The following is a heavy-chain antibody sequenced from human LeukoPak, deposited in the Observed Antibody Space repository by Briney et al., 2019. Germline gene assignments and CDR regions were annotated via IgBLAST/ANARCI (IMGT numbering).Heavy chain of an antibody. CDR2: MYYSGSP. V-gene: IGHV4-59*13. CDR3: ARTIGSSGWKTYYYYYMDV. Sequence: SETLSLTCTVSHGSISSYYWSWIRQPPGKGLEWIGYMYYSGSPNHNPSLKSRVTISVDTSKNQFSLKLSSVIAADTAVYYCARTIGSSGWKTYYYYYMDVWGKGTTVTVSS. J-gene: IGHJ6*03. D-gene: IGHD6-19*01. CDR1: HGSISSYY.